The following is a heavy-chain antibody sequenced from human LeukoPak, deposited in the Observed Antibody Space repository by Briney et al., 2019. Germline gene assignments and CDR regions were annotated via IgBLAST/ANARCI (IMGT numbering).Heavy chain of an antibody. D-gene: IGHD2-8*01. J-gene: IGHJ6*02. CDR2: IYSVGST. CDR3: ASARRYCTNGVCYIDYYYYGMDV. Sequence: GGSLRLSCAASGFTVSSNYMSWVRQPPGKGLEWVSVIYSVGSTYYAASVKGRFTISRDNSKNTLYLQMNSLRDEDTAVYYCASARRYCTNGVCYIDYYYYGMDVWGQGTTVTVSS. CDR1: GFTVSSNY. V-gene: IGHV3-66*01.